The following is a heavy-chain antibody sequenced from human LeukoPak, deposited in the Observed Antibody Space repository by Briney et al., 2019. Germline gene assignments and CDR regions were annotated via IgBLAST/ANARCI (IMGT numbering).Heavy chain of an antibody. D-gene: IGHD2-15*01. Sequence: GGSLRLSCAASGLTFSSYWMSWVRQAPGKGLEWVANIKQDGSEKYYVDSVKGRFTISRDNAKNSLYLQMNSLRAEDTAVYYCARVVGYCSGGSCYARQVFDYWGQGTLVTVSS. CDR1: GLTFSSYW. CDR2: IKQDGSEK. V-gene: IGHV3-7*01. J-gene: IGHJ4*02. CDR3: ARVVGYCSGGSCYARQVFDY.